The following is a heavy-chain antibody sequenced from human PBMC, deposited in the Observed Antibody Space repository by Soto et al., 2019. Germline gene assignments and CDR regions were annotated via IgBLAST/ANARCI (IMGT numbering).Heavy chain of an antibody. V-gene: IGHV1-18*01. D-gene: IGHD2-15*01. Sequence: APVKVSCKASGYTFTSYGISWVRQAPGQGLEWMGWISAYNGNTNYAQKLQGRVTMTTDTSTSTAYMELRSLRSDDTAVYYCARSYCSGGSCSKPKYYFDYWGQGTLVTVSS. CDR3: ARSYCSGGSCSKPKYYFDY. CDR1: GYTFTSYG. CDR2: ISAYNGNT. J-gene: IGHJ4*02.